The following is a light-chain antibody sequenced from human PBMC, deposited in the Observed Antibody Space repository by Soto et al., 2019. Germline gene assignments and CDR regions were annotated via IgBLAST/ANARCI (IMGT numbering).Light chain of an antibody. J-gene: IGLJ2*01. CDR1: SSDVGSYNL. Sequence: QSALTQPASVSGSPGQSITISCTGTSSDVGSYNLVSWYQQYPGKAPKLMIYEVTKRPSGVSNRFSGSKSGNTASLTISGLQAEDEADYYCASWDDTLSGPVFGGGTKLTVL. CDR2: EVT. V-gene: IGLV2-23*02. CDR3: ASWDDTLSGPV.